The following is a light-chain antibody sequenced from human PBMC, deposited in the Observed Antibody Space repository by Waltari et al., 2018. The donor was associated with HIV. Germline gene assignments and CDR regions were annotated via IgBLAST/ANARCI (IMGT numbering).Light chain of an antibody. CDR3: AGWDDGLNGWV. Sequence: QSVLTQPPSASQTPGQRVTISCSGRSSNIGSTYVYWYQQFPGAAPKLLIHRNNQRPAGVPDRFAGSKSGTSACLAISGLRSEDEADYYCAGWDDGLNGWVFGGGTKLTVL. CDR2: RNN. V-gene: IGLV1-47*01. J-gene: IGLJ3*02. CDR1: SSNIGSTY.